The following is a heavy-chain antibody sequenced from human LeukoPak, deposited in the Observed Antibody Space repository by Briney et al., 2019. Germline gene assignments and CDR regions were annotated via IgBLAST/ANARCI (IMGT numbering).Heavy chain of an antibody. CDR1: GFTFSSYS. J-gene: IGHJ4*02. V-gene: IGHV3-21*01. Sequence: GGSLRLSCAASGFTFSSYSMTWVRQAPGKGLEWVSSISSSSSYIYYADSVKGRFTISRDNAKNSLYLQMNSLRAEDTAVYYCARLFWSGYYLDYWGQGTLVTVSS. CDR2: ISSSSSYI. CDR3: ARLFWSGYYLDY. D-gene: IGHD3-3*01.